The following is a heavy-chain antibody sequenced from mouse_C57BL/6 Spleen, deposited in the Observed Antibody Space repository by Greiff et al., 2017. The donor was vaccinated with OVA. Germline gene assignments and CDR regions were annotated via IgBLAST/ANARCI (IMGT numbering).Heavy chain of an antibody. V-gene: IGHV1-26*01. CDR2: INPNNGGT. CDR3: ATATVVRGFDD. Sequence: EVQLQQSGPELVKPGASVKISCKASGYTFTDYYMNWVKQSHGKSLEWIGDINPNNGGTSYNQKFKGKATLTVDKSSSTAYMELRSLTSEDSAVYYCATATVVRGFDDWGQGTTLTVSS. D-gene: IGHD1-1*01. J-gene: IGHJ2*01. CDR1: GYTFTDYY.